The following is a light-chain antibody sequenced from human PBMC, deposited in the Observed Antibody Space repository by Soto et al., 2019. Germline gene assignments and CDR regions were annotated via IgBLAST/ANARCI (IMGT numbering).Light chain of an antibody. Sequence: QSALTQPRSVSGSPGQSVTIPCTGTSRDVGSYNYVSWYQQHPGKAPKLFIYGVSKRPSGVPDRFSGSKYDNTASLTISGLQAEDEADYYCCSYAGSYVVFGGGTKLTVL. CDR3: CSYAGSYVV. J-gene: IGLJ2*01. CDR2: GVS. CDR1: SRDVGSYNY. V-gene: IGLV2-11*01.